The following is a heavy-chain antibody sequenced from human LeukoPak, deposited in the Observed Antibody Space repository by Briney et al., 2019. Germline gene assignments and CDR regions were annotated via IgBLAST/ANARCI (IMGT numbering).Heavy chain of an antibody. Sequence: PSETLSLTCTVSGGSIGSYYWSWIRQPPGKGLEWIGYIYYSGSTNYNPSLKSRVTISVDTSKNQFSLKLSSVTAADTAVYYCARLGYCSGGSCYRKYYYYGMDVWGQGTTVTVSS. CDR3: ARLGYCSGGSCYRKYYYYGMDV. V-gene: IGHV4-59*01. CDR2: IYYSGST. CDR1: GGSIGSYY. J-gene: IGHJ6*02. D-gene: IGHD2-15*01.